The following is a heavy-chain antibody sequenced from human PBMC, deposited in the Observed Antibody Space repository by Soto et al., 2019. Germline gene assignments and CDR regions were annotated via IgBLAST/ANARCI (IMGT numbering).Heavy chain of an antibody. CDR3: AGSLYSGSYYGFGHYYYGMDV. D-gene: IGHD1-26*01. J-gene: IGHJ6*02. V-gene: IGHV4-39*01. CDR1: GGSISSSSYD. Sequence: SETLSLTCIVSGGSISSSSYDWGWIRQPPGKGLEWIGNIYYSGSTWYNPSLKSRVTISIDTSKNQFSLRLSSVTAADTAVYYCAGSLYSGSYYGFGHYYYGMDVWGQGTTVTVSS. CDR2: IYYSGST.